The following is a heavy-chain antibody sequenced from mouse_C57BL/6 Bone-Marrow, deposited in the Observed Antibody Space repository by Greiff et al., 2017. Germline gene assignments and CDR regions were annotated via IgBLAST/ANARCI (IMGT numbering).Heavy chain of an antibody. CDR3: ARGYDYDYAMNY. Sequence: EVKLQQPGPELVKPGASVKISCKASGYSFTDYNMNWVKQSNGKSLEWIGVINPNYGTTSYNQKFKGKATLTVDKSSSTAYMQLNSLTSEDSAVYYCARGYDYDYAMNYWGQGTSVTVSS. V-gene: IGHV1-39*01. D-gene: IGHD2-4*01. CDR1: GYSFTDYN. J-gene: IGHJ4*01. CDR2: INPNYGTT.